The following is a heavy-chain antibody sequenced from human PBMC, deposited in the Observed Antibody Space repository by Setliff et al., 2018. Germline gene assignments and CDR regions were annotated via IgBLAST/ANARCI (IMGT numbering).Heavy chain of an antibody. D-gene: IGHD4-4*01. CDR2: VNGGDGNT. V-gene: IGHV1-3*01. CDR3: AKSGDYSNRGHFDC. CDR1: GYTFTSYA. Sequence: ASVKVSCKASGYTFTSYAMHWVRQAPGQRLEWMGWVNGGDGNTKYSQKFQGRVTIIRDTSASTAYMELSSLRSEDTAVYYCAKSGDYSNRGHFDCWGQGTLVTVSS. J-gene: IGHJ4*02.